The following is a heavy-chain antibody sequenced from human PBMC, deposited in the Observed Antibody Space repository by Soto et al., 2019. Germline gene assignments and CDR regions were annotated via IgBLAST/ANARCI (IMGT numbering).Heavy chain of an antibody. J-gene: IGHJ4*02. CDR2: ISYDGSNK. CDR1: GFTFSSYA. D-gene: IGHD6-13*01. Sequence: GGSLRLSCAASGFTFSSYAMHWVRQAPGKGLEWVAVISYDGSNKYYADSVKGRFTISRDNSKNTLYLQMNSLRAEDTAVYYCARDSIAAALGLDYWGQGTLVTVSS. CDR3: ARDSIAAALGLDY. V-gene: IGHV3-30-3*01.